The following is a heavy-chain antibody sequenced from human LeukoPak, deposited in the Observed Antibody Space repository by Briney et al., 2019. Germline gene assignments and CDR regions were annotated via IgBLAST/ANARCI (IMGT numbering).Heavy chain of an antibody. CDR3: ARDPCHGALDY. D-gene: IGHD2-2*01. CDR2: IKQDGTEE. Sequence: PGGSLRLSCVASGFTFSSSWMSWVRRAPGKGLEWVVNIKQDGTEEYYVDSVRGRFSISKDNAKNSLYLQMNSLRAEDTAVYYCARDPCHGALDYWGQGALVTVSS. V-gene: IGHV3-7*03. CDR1: GFTFSSSW. J-gene: IGHJ4*02.